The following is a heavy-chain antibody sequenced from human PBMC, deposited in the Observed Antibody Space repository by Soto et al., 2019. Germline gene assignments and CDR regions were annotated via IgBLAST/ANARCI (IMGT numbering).Heavy chain of an antibody. V-gene: IGHV3-9*03. CDR1: GFTFDHYA. CDR2: ISWNSNII. CDR3: AKGGPDVFCSGGRCYFDY. Sequence: EVQLVESGGGLVQPGRSLRLSCAASGFTFDHYAMHWVRRVPGKGLEWVSSISWNSNIIGYADSVKGRFTISRDNAKNSLYLQMNSLRPEDMALYYCAKGGPDVFCSGGRCYFDYWGQGTLVTVSS. D-gene: IGHD2-15*01. J-gene: IGHJ4*02.